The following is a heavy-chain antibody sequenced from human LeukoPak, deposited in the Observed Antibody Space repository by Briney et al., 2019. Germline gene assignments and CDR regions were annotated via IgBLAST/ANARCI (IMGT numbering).Heavy chain of an antibody. CDR3: ARGLCSGGSCYDFDY. CDR1: GFTFSSYS. J-gene: IGHJ4*01. D-gene: IGHD2-15*01. CDR2: ISSSSSYI. V-gene: IGHV3-21*01. Sequence: GGSLRLSCAASGFTFSSYSMNWVRQAPGKGLEWVSSISSSSSYIYYADSVKGRSTISRDNAKNSLYLQMNSLRAEDTAVYYCARGLCSGGSCYDFDYWGHGTLVTVSS.